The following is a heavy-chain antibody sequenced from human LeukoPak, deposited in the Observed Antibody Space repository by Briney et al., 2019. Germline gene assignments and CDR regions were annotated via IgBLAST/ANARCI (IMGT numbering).Heavy chain of an antibody. CDR1: GYTFTSYG. CDR2: ISAYNGNT. CDR3: ARDHLGAMVRGVMGYYGMDV. V-gene: IGHV1-18*01. J-gene: IGHJ6*02. D-gene: IGHD3-10*01. Sequence: ASVKVSYKASGYTFTSYGISWVRQAPGQGLEWMGWISAYNGNTNYAQKLQGRVTMTTDTSTSTAYMELRSLRSDDTAVYYCARDHLGAMVRGVMGYYGMDVWGQGTTVTVSS.